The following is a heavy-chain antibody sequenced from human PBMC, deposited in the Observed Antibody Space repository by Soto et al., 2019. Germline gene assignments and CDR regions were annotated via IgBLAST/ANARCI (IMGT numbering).Heavy chain of an antibody. CDR3: ARDLVGAAAGTSTSHYYYYGMDV. CDR2: TYYRSKWYN. V-gene: IGHV6-1*01. Sequence: QVQLQQSGPGLVKPSQTLSLTCAISGDSVSSNSAAWNWIRQSPSRGLEWLGRTYYRSKWYNDYAVSVKSRITINPDTSKNQFSLQLNSVTPEDTAVYYCARDLVGAAAGTSTSHYYYYGMDVWGQGTTVTVSS. J-gene: IGHJ6*02. CDR1: GDSVSSNSAA. D-gene: IGHD6-13*01.